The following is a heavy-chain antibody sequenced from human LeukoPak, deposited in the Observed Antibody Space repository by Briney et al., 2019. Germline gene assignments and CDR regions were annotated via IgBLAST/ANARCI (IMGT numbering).Heavy chain of an antibody. CDR3: ARDSRLYCSSTSCYTNDYYYGMDV. D-gene: IGHD2-2*02. V-gene: IGHV3-7*01. J-gene: IGHJ6*02. CDR1: GFTFSSYW. Sequence: GGSLRLSCAASGFTFSSYWMSWVRQAPGKGLEWVANIKQDGSDKYYVDSVKGRFTISRDNAKNSLYLQMNSLRAEDTAVYYCARDSRLYCSSTSCYTNDYYYGMDVWGQGTTVTVSS. CDR2: IKQDGSDK.